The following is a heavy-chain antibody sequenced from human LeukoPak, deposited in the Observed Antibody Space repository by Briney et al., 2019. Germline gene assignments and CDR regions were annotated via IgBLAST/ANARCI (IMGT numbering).Heavy chain of an antibody. V-gene: IGHV3-21*01. CDR2: ISSSSSYI. Sequence: GGSLRLSCAASGFTFSSYSMNWVRQAPGKGLEWVSSISSSSSYIYYADSVKGRFTISRDNAKNSLYLQMNSLRAEDTAVYYCARDRSVRGVIIGGQFDYWGQGTLVTVSS. D-gene: IGHD3-10*01. CDR3: ARDRSVRGVIIGGQFDY. CDR1: GFTFSSYS. J-gene: IGHJ4*02.